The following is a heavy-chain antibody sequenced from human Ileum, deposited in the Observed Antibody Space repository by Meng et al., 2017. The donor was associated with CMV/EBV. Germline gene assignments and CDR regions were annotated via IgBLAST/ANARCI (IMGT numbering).Heavy chain of an antibody. CDR3: AKGVYSGGHYRAFDM. J-gene: IGHJ3*02. D-gene: IGHD2-21*02. CDR1: GFTFSDYY. V-gene: IGHV3-23*05. Sequence: GESLKISCAASGFTFSDYYMSWIRQAPGKGLEWVATIYESGDLIYYADSVKGRFTISRDTSNNMLYLQMNSLRAEDTAVFYCAKGVYSGGHYRAFDMLGQGTMVTVSS. CDR2: IYESGDLI.